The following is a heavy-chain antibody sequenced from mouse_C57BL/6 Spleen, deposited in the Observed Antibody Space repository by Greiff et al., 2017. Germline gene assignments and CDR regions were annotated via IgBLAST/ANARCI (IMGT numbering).Heavy chain of an antibody. CDR2: IYPRSGNT. J-gene: IGHJ3*01. D-gene: IGHD3-2*02. V-gene: IGHV1-81*01. CDR1: GYTFTSYG. Sequence: QVHVKQSGAELARPGASVKLSCKASGYTFTSYGISWVKQRTGQGLEWIGEIYPRSGNTYYNEKFKGKATLTADKSSSTAYMELRSLTSEDSAVYFCARDSSGFSWFAYWGQGTLVTVSA. CDR3: ARDSSGFSWFAY.